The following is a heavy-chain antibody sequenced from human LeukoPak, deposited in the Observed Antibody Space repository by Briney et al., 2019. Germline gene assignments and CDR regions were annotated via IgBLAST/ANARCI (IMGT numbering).Heavy chain of an antibody. D-gene: IGHD4/OR15-4a*01. V-gene: IGHV3-21*01. Sequence: GGSLRLSCAASGFTFSSYWMNWVRQVPGKGLEWVSSISSSSSYIYYADSVKGRFTISRDNAKNSLFLQMHSLRAEDTAVYYCATDDYGAFDYWGQGTLVTVSS. CDR2: ISSSSSYI. CDR1: GFTFSSYW. CDR3: ATDDYGAFDY. J-gene: IGHJ4*02.